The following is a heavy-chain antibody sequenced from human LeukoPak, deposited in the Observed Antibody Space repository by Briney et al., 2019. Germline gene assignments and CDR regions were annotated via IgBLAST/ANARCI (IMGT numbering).Heavy chain of an antibody. D-gene: IGHD2-15*01. V-gene: IGHV4-31*11. Sequence: ASETLSLTCAVSGGSISSGGYYWSWIRQHPGKGLEWIGYIYYSGTTYYNPSLQSRVTISVDTSKNQFSLKLSSVTAADTAVYYCARAPLNYCSGGSCYSYVFDYWGQGTLVTVSS. CDR2: IYYSGTT. J-gene: IGHJ4*02. CDR1: GGSISSGGYY. CDR3: ARAPLNYCSGGSCYSYVFDY.